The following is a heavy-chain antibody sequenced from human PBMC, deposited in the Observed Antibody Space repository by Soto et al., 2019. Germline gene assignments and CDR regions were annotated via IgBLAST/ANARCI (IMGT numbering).Heavy chain of an antibody. CDR3: AKGYYSGYDLAYFDY. D-gene: IGHD5-12*01. Sequence: EVQLVESGGGLVQPGGSLRLSCAASGFSFSKYDMHWVRQPTGKGLEWISAIGTAADPYYSASVEGRFTISRENAKNSLYLQLNSLRAEDTAVYYCAKGYYSGYDLAYFDYWGQGTLVTVSS. CDR1: GFSFSKYD. J-gene: IGHJ4*02. CDR2: IGTAADP. V-gene: IGHV3-13*05.